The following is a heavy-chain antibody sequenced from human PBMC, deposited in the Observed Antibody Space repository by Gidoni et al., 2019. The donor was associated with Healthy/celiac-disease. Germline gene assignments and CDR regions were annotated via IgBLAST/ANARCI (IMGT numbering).Heavy chain of an antibody. CDR2: IKQDGSEK. D-gene: IGHD4-17*01. CDR1: GVTCSSYW. J-gene: IGHJ5*02. V-gene: IGHV3-7*01. Sequence: EVQLVESGGGLVQPGGSLRLSCAASGVTCSSYWMSWVRQAPGKGLEWVANIKQDGSEKYYVDSVKGRFTISRDNAKNSLYLQMNSLRAEDTAVYYCARDEGGTVTTMINWFDPWGQGTLVTVSS. CDR3: ARDEGGTVTTMINWFDP.